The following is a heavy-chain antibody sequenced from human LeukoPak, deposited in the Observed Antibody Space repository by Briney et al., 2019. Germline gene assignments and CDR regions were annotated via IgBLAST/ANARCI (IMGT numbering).Heavy chain of an antibody. CDR3: VRATVTTRGVDAFDI. J-gene: IGHJ3*02. V-gene: IGHV3-21*01. CDR1: GFTFSSYS. CDR2: ISSSSSYI. D-gene: IGHD4-17*01. Sequence: GGSLRLSCAASGFTFSSYSMNWVRQAPGNGLEWVSSISSSSSYIYYADSVKGRFTISRDNAKNSLYLQMNSLRAEDTAVYYCVRATVTTRGVDAFDIWGQGTMVTVSS.